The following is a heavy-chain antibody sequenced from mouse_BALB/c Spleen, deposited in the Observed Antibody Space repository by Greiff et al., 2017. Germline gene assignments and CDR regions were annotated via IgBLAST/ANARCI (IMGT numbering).Heavy chain of an antibody. CDR1: GFTFTDYY. J-gene: IGHJ4*01. CDR2: IRNKANGYTT. CDR3: ARELGLYYAMDY. D-gene: IGHD4-1*01. V-gene: IGHV7-3*02. Sequence: EVQLVESGGGLVQPGGSLRLSCATSGFTFTDYYMSWVRQPPGKALEWLGFIRNKANGYTTEYSASVKGRFTISRDNSQSILYLQMNTLRAEDSATYYCARELGLYYAMDYWGQGTSVTVSS.